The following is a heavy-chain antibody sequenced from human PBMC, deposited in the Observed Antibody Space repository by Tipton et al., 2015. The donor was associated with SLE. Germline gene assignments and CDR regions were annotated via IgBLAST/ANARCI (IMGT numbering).Heavy chain of an antibody. CDR2: INHSGST. CDR1: GGSFSGYY. V-gene: IGHV4-34*01. D-gene: IGHD6-13*01. Sequence: TLSLTCAVYGGSFSGYYWSWIRQPPGKGLEWIGEINHSGSTNYNPSLKSRVTISVDTSKNQFSLKLSSVTAADTAVYYCAREIAAAGRGAHDYWGQGTLVTVSS. J-gene: IGHJ4*02. CDR3: AREIAAAGRGAHDY.